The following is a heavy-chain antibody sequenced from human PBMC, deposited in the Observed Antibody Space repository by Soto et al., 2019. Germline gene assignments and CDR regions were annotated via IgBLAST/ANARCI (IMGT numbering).Heavy chain of an antibody. V-gene: IGHV3-66*01. Sequence: GGSLRLSCAASGFTVSSKYMSWVRQAPGKGLEWVSLIQSGGPTYYADSVKGRFTISRDTSENTLHLQMDSLRAEDTAVYYCARDHRPQIYYYDSSGYYSSYFDYWGQGTLVTVSS. D-gene: IGHD3-22*01. CDR2: IQSGGPT. J-gene: IGHJ4*02. CDR1: GFTVSSKY. CDR3: ARDHRPQIYYYDSSGYYSSYFDY.